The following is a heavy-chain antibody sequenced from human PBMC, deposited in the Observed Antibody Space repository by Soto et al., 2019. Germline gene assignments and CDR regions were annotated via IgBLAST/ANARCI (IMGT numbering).Heavy chain of an antibody. Sequence: ASVKVSCKSSGCTFSNYAFSWVRQAPGQGLEWMGGIIPIFGTADYAQKFQGRVTMTRDTSTSTVYMELSSLRSEDTAVYYCARVGLFGFRSDFDYWGQGTLVTVSS. D-gene: IGHD3-10*02. J-gene: IGHJ4*02. CDR1: GCTFSNYA. V-gene: IGHV1-69*05. CDR2: IIPIFGTA. CDR3: ARVGLFGFRSDFDY.